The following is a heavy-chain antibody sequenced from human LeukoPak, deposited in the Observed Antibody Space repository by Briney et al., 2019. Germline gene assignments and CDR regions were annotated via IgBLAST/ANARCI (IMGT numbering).Heavy chain of an antibody. CDR1: GYTFTSYY. CDR2: INPSGGST. Sequence: ASVKASCKASGYTFTSYYMHWVRQAPGQGLEWMGIINPSGGSTSYAQKFQGRVTMTRDTSTSTVYMELSSLRSEDTAVYYCARGGGIAAAGADNWFDPWGQGTLVTVSS. J-gene: IGHJ5*02. CDR3: ARGGGIAAAGADNWFDP. V-gene: IGHV1-46*01. D-gene: IGHD6-13*01.